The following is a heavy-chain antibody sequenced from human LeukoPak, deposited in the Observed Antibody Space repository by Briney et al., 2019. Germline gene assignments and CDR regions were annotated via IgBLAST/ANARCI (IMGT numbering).Heavy chain of an antibody. D-gene: IGHD2-15*01. Sequence: SETLSLTCTVSGGSISGYYWGWIRQPPGKGLEWIGSIYHSGSTYYNPSLKSRVTISVDTSKNQFSLKLSSVTAADTAVYYCARGVVAATRRVYWGQGTLVTVSS. J-gene: IGHJ4*02. V-gene: IGHV4-38-2*02. CDR1: GGSISGYY. CDR2: IYHSGST. CDR3: ARGVVAATRRVY.